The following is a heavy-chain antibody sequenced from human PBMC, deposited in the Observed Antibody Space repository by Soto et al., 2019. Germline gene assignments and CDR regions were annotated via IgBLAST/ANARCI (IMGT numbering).Heavy chain of an antibody. V-gene: IGHV4-4*07. Sequence: VQLQESGPGLVKPSETLSLSCTVSGASLLSSYWSWVRQPAGKGLEWIGHIFSSGRTSYNPSLKNRLTLSIDTSKNLFSLNLSSVTAADTAVYYCAKGWDEKYFDSWGQGSLATVSS. CDR3: AKGWDEKYFDS. D-gene: IGHD1-26*01. CDR2: IFSSGRT. CDR1: GASLLSSY. J-gene: IGHJ4*02.